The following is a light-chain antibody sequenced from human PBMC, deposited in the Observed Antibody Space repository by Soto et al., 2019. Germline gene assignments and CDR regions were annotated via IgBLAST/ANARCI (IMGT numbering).Light chain of an antibody. Sequence: IQLNQSPYCQSADVGDRVTITYQASQGTSSYLAWVQQKPGRAPKLLIYGASTLQSGVPARFSGSGSGSDFTLTISNLQPEDFATYYCHQLNAYRLTFGQGTRLEI. J-gene: IGKJ5*01. V-gene: IGKV1-9*01. CDR1: QGTSSY. CDR2: GAS. CDR3: HQLNAYRLT.